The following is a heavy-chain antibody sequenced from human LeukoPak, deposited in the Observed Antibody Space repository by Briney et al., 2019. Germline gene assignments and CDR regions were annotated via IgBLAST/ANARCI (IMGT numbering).Heavy chain of an antibody. CDR2: ISGSGGST. D-gene: IGHD3-10*01. V-gene: IGHV3-23*01. CDR1: GFTFSSYA. CDR3: AKDLDYYGSGSYYNTGFDY. J-gene: IGHJ4*02. Sequence: GGSLRLSCAASGFTFSSYAMSWVRQAPGKGLEWVSAISGSGGSTYYADSVKGRFTISRDNSKNTLYLQMNSLRAEDTAVYYCAKDLDYYGSGSYYNTGFDYWGQGTLVTVSS.